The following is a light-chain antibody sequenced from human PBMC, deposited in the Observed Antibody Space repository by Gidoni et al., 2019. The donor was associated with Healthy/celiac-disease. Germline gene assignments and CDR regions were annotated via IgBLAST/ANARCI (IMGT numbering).Light chain of an antibody. V-gene: IGLV2-23*02. CDR3: CSYAGSSTFVV. Sequence: QSALTQPASVSGSPGQSITISCTGTSSDVGSYNLVSWYQQHPGKAPKLMIYEVSKRPSGVSNLFSGSKSGNTASLTISGHHQAEDEADYYCCSYAGSSTFVVFGGGTKLTVL. J-gene: IGLJ2*01. CDR2: EVS. CDR1: SSDVGSYNL.